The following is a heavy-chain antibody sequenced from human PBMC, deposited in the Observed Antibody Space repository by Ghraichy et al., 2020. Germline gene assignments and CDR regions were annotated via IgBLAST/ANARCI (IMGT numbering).Heavy chain of an antibody. Sequence: SETLSLTCAVYGGSFSGYYWSWIRQPPGKGLEWIGEINHSGSTNYNPSLKSRVTISVDTSKNQFSLKLSSVTAADTAVYYCARLGISGSGGRGWFDPWGQGTQVTVSS. CDR2: INHSGST. V-gene: IGHV4-34*01. CDR1: GGSFSGYY. J-gene: IGHJ5*02. D-gene: IGHD6-19*01. CDR3: ARLGISGSGGRGWFDP.